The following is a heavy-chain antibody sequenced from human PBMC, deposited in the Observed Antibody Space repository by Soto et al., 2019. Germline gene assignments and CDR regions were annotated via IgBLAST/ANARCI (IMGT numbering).Heavy chain of an antibody. Sequence: PGGSLRLSCAASGSPFSGSIIHWVRQASGKGLEWVGRIRSKANGYATAYGGSVKGRFTITRDDSQNTAYLQMDSLKTEDTAVYYCTRNLGAKYGFDVWGQGTTVTVSS. CDR3: TRNLGAKYGFDV. J-gene: IGHJ6*02. D-gene: IGHD1-26*01. V-gene: IGHV3-73*01. CDR2: IRSKANGYAT. CDR1: GSPFSGSI.